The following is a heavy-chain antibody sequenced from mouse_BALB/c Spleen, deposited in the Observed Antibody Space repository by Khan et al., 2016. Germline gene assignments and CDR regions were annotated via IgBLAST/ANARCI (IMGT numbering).Heavy chain of an antibody. CDR3: ARSLYLEAMDY. V-gene: IGHV1S136*01. J-gene: IGHJ4*01. CDR2: INPYTDGT. CDR1: GYTFTSYV. D-gene: IGHD1-1*01. Sequence: VQLQQSGPELVKPGASVQMSCKASGYTFTSYVMHWVKQKPGQGLEWIGYINPYTDGTKYNEKFKGKATLTSDKSSSTAYMELSSLTSEDSAVYYCARSLYLEAMDYWGQGTSVTVSS.